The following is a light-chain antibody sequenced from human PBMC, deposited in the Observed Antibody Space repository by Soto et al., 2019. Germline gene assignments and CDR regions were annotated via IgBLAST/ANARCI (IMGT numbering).Light chain of an antibody. Sequence: DIQMAQSPSTLSASVGDRVTITCRASQSISSWLAWYQQKPGKAPKLLINKASSLESGVPSRFSGSGSGTEFTLTISSLQPDDFATYYCQQYSSYSAYTFGQGTKVDIK. J-gene: IGKJ2*01. CDR2: KAS. CDR1: QSISSW. V-gene: IGKV1-5*03. CDR3: QQYSSYSAYT.